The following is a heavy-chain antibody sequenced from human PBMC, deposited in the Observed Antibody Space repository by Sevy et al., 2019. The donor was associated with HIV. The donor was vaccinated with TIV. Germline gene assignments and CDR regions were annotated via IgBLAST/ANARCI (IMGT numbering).Heavy chain of an antibody. J-gene: IGHJ3*02. CDR1: GFTFSNAW. Sequence: GESLKISCAASGFTFSNAWMSWVRQAPGKGLEWVGRIKSKTDGGTTDYAAPVKGRFTISRDDSKNTLYLQMNSLKTEDTAVYYCTTLLRYFDWLPFDDAVDIWGQGTMVTVSS. CDR3: TTLLRYFDWLPFDDAVDI. V-gene: IGHV3-15*01. D-gene: IGHD3-9*01. CDR2: IKSKTDGGTT.